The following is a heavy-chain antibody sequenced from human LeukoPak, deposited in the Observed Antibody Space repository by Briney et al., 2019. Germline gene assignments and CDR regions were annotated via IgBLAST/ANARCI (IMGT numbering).Heavy chain of an antibody. V-gene: IGHV3-66*01. CDR1: GFNDSTNY. D-gene: IGHD3-16*01. J-gene: IGHJ4*02. CDR2: IYSGDTT. Sequence: GGSLTLSCAASGFNDSTNYMSWVRQAPGKGLECVSVIYSGDTTFYADSVRGKFTISRDNSKTTLYLQMNSLRAEDTAVYYCASILRSSLGYYFDYWGQGTLVSVSS. CDR3: ASILRSSLGYYFDY.